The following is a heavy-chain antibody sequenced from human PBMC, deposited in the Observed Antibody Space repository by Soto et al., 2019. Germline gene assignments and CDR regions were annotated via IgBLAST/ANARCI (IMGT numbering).Heavy chain of an antibody. V-gene: IGHV3-13*04. Sequence: GGSLRLSCSASGFTFSSYDMHWVRQGTGKGLEWVSAIGTTGDTYYAGSVKGRFTISRDNSKNTLYLQMNSLRAEDTAVYYCAKYSGSPYYYYYYGMDVWGQGTTVTVSS. J-gene: IGHJ6*02. CDR2: IGTTGDT. CDR1: GFTFSSYD. D-gene: IGHD1-26*01. CDR3: AKYSGSPYYYYYYGMDV.